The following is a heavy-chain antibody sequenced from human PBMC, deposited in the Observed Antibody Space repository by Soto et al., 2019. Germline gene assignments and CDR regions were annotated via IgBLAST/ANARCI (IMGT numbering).Heavy chain of an antibody. Sequence: QVQLVQSGAEVKKPGSSVKVSCKASGGTFSSYAISWVRQAPGQGLEWMGGIIPIFGTANYAQKFQGRVTITADESTSTAYMELSSLRSEDTAVYYCARAAPDTYYYDSSGSAPLDYWGQGTLVTVSS. J-gene: IGHJ4*02. CDR2: IIPIFGTA. D-gene: IGHD3-22*01. CDR1: GGTFSSYA. CDR3: ARAAPDTYYYDSSGSAPLDY. V-gene: IGHV1-69*01.